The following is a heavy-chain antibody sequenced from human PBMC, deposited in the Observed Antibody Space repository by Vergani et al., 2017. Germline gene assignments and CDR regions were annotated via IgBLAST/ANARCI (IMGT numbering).Heavy chain of an antibody. CDR2: ISGSGGST. D-gene: IGHD6-19*01. CDR3: AKDFPNPVALSVFDF. J-gene: IGHJ3*01. Sequence: EVQLLESGGGLVQPGGSLRLSCAASGFTFSSYAMSWVRQAPGKGLEWVSAISGSGGSTYYADSVKGRFTISRDNSKNTLYLQMNTLRAEDTAMYHCAKDFPNPVALSVFDFWGQGTMVTVSS. CDR1: GFTFSSYA. V-gene: IGHV3-23*01.